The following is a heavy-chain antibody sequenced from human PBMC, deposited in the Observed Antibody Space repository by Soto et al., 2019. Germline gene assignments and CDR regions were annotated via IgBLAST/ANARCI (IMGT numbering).Heavy chain of an antibody. CDR1: GGSISSEYFH. D-gene: IGHD2-21*02. V-gene: IGHV4-30-4*08. CDR2: IHYTGSI. J-gene: IGHJ6*02. Sequence: QVQLQQSGPGLVERSQTLSLTCAVSGGSISSEYFHWTWIRQSPGKGLEWIGYIHYTGSIMYNPSFKSRLTMAVDTTKNQFSLQLTSVTAADTAVYFCAREDDGGDRDYYGLDVWGQGTTVTVSS. CDR3: AREDDGGDRDYYGLDV.